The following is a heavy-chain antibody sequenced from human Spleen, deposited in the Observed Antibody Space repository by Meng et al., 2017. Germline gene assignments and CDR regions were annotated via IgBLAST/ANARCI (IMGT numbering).Heavy chain of an antibody. D-gene: IGHD6-19*01. CDR2: INPYGGST. V-gene: IGHV1-46*01. CDR3: ARAGSGGWFDY. J-gene: IGHJ4*02. Sequence: VHLVESGAQGKKPGASVKISCNTSRYTFTIYFLHWVRQAPGQGLEWMGIINPYGGSTNYAQTFQGKVTMTSDTSTSTVYMEMSSLRSEDTAIYYCARAGSGGWFDYWGQGTLVTVSS. CDR1: RYTFTIYF.